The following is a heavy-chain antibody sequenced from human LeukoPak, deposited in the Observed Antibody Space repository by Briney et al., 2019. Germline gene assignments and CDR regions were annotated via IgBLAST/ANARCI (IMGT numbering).Heavy chain of an antibody. CDR3: ARGWGPTGLDY. J-gene: IGHJ4*02. CDR2: INPNSGGT. V-gene: IGHV1-2*02. CDR1: GYTFTSYA. Sequence: ASVKVSCKASGYTFTSYAMNWVRQAPGQGLQWMGWINPNSGGTILAQKFQGRVTMTRDTSFKTAYMDLTSLKSDDTAVYYCARGWGPTGLDYWGQGTLVTVS. D-gene: IGHD3-9*01.